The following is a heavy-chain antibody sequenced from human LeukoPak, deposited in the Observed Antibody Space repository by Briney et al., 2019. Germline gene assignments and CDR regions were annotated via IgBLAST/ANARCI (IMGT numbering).Heavy chain of an antibody. D-gene: IGHD4-23*01. V-gene: IGHV1-18*01. CDR2: INTYKGDN. CDR3: AREFGHCYGDNCFYFFDT. Sequence: ASVKVSSKASGYTLTNYNISGVRQAPGQGLEWMGWINTYKGDNLYAQKLQGRVTMTADTSTNTAYMELRSLRFDDTAVYYCAREFGHCYGDNCFYFFDTWGQGFRVTVSS. CDR1: GYTLTNYN. J-gene: IGHJ4*02.